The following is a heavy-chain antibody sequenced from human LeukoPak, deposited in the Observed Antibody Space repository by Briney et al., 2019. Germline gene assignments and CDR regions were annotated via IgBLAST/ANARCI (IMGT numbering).Heavy chain of an antibody. CDR3: ARASMVRGENWLDP. CDR2: IIPILGIA. Sequence: ASGKVSSKASGGTFSRYVITCGRQSPSHGLEGMGRIIPILGIANYAQKFQGRVTITADESTSTAYMELSSLRAEDTAVYYCARASMVRGENWLDPWGQGTLVTVSS. V-gene: IGHV1-69*04. CDR1: GGTFSRYV. J-gene: IGHJ5*02. D-gene: IGHD3-10*01.